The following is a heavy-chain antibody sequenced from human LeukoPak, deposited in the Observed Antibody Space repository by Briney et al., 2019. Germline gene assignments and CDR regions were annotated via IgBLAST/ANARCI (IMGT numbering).Heavy chain of an antibody. CDR1: GYSFTSYW. Sequence: GESLKISCKGSGYSFTSYWIGWVRQMPGKGLEWTGIIYPGDSDTRYSPSFQGQVTISADKSISTAYLQWSSLKASDTAMYYCARQQAYYGSGSYYSYDAFDIWGQGTMVTVSS. V-gene: IGHV5-51*01. CDR3: ARQQAYYGSGSYYSYDAFDI. J-gene: IGHJ3*02. D-gene: IGHD3-10*01. CDR2: IYPGDSDT.